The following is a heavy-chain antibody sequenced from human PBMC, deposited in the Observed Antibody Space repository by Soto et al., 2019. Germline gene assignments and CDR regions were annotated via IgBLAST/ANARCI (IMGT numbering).Heavy chain of an antibody. CDR3: ARWDYALDS. CDR1: GFTVSNYY. J-gene: IGHJ4*02. V-gene: IGHV3-66*01. D-gene: IGHD4-17*01. Sequence: EVQLVESGGDLVQPGGSLRLSCAASGFTVSNYYMTWVRQAPGKGLEWVSVIYSGGSTYYADSVKGRFTISRDNSKNTLYLQMNSLRTEDTAVYYCARWDYALDSWGQGTLFTVSS. CDR2: IYSGGST.